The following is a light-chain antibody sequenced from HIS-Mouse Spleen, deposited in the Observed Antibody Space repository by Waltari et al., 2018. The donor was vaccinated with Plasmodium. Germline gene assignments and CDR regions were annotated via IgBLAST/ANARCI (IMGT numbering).Light chain of an antibody. J-gene: IGLJ3*02. V-gene: IGLV3-10*01. CDR3: YSTDSSGNHRV. Sequence: SYELTQPPSVSVSPGQTARITCSGDALPKKYAYWYQQKSGQAPVLVIYEESKRPSGIPERVSGSSSGTMATLTISGAQVEDEADYYCYSTDSSGNHRVFGGGTKLTGL. CDR2: EES. CDR1: ALPKKY.